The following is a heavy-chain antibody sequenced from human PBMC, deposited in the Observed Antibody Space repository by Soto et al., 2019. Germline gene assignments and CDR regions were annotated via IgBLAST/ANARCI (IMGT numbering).Heavy chain of an antibody. CDR2: INHSGST. J-gene: IGHJ5*02. CDR1: GGSFSGYY. CDR3: ARGGRWFGELRWFDP. V-gene: IGHV4-34*01. D-gene: IGHD3-10*01. Sequence: EWLSRSCALYGGSFSGYYWSWIRQPAGKGLEWIGEINHSGSTNYNPSLKSRVTISVDTSKNQFSLNLSSVTAADTAAYYCARGGRWFGELRWFDPWGQGTPVTVSS.